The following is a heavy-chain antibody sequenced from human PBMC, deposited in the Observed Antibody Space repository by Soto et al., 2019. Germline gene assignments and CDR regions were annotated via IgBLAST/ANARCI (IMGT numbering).Heavy chain of an antibody. J-gene: IGHJ5*02. CDR1: GGSISSYY. Sequence: QVQLQESGPGLVKPSETLSLTCTVSGGSISSYYWCWIRQPPGKGLEWIGYIYYSGSTNYNPSLRRRVTLSVDTSKNQFSLELSSVTAADTAVYYCARVLFGRGNWFDPWGQGTLVTVSS. CDR3: ARVLFGRGNWFDP. V-gene: IGHV4-59*01. D-gene: IGHD3-3*01. CDR2: IYYSGST.